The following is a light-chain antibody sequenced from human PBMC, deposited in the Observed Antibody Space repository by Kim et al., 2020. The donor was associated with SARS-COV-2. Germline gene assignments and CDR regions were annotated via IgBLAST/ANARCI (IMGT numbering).Light chain of an antibody. Sequence: ASVGDRVTITCRASQSITSVLAWYQQKPGKAPKRLISDASTLQGGVPSRFSGSGSGTEFTLTISSLQPDDFATYYCQQYNLYPLTFGGGTKVDIK. CDR3: QQYNLYPLT. CDR2: DAS. J-gene: IGKJ4*01. CDR1: QSITSV. V-gene: IGKV1-5*01.